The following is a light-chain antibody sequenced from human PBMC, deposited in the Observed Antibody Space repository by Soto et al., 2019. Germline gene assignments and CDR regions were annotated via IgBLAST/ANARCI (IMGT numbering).Light chain of an antibody. J-gene: IGKJ3*01. CDR1: QSVTVNS. CDR2: AAS. CDR3: QQYGDSPLT. V-gene: IGKV3-20*01. Sequence: ETMMTQSPAALSVSPGERATLSCRASQSVTVNSLAWYQQKPGQAPRLLIYAASTRAAAVPDRFTGSGSGTDFALTISRLEPEDFGVYYCQQYGDSPLTSGPGTKVDIK.